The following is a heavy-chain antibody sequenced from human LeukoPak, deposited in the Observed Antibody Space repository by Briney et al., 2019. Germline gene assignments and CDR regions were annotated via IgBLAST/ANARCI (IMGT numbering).Heavy chain of an antibody. J-gene: IGHJ4*02. CDR3: ARVGVLSSSWLLY. CDR1: GFTFSSYE. Sequence: GGSLRLSCAASGFTFSSYEMNWVRQAPGKGLEWVSSISRSAITIYYADSVKGRFTISRDNAKNSLYLQMNSLRAEDTAVYYCARVGVLSSSWLLYWGQGTLVTVSS. D-gene: IGHD6-13*01. V-gene: IGHV3-48*03. CDR2: ISRSAITI.